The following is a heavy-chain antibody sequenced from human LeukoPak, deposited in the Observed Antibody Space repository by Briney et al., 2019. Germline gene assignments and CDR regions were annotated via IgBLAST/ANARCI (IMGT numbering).Heavy chain of an antibody. CDR2: INPNSGGT. Sequence: GASVKVSCKASGYTFTGYYMHWVRQAPGQGLEWMGWINPNSGGTNYAQKFQGRVTMTRDTSISTAYMELSRLRSDDTAVYYCARSYTTMDLYYYYYMDVWGKGTTVTVSS. CDR1: GYTFTGYY. CDR3: ARSYTTMDLYYYYYMDV. J-gene: IGHJ6*03. D-gene: IGHD5-18*01. V-gene: IGHV1-2*02.